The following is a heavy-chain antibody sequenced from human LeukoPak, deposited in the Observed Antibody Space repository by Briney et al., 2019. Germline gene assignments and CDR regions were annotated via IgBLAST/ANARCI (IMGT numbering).Heavy chain of an antibody. J-gene: IGHJ4*02. D-gene: IGHD6-13*01. CDR1: GFIFSSYS. Sequence: PGGSLRLSCEASGFIFSSYSINWVRQAPGKGLEWVSSISSGGTKIYYADSVKGRFTISRDDVKKPVYLQMNSLRVEDTAVYYCARDFLAAGDYWGQGTQVTVSS. CDR3: ARDFLAAGDY. CDR2: ISSGGTKI. V-gene: IGHV3-21*01.